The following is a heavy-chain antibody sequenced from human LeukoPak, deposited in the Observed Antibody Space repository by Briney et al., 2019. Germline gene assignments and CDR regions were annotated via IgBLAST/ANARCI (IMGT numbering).Heavy chain of an antibody. V-gene: IGHV4-39*01. D-gene: IGHD1-26*01. CDR2: IHYSGNT. CDR1: GDSISSGTFY. CDR3: GRVGATIWTGMEF. Sequence: SETLSLTCTVSGDSISSGTFYWGWVRQPPGKGLEWIGSIHYSGNTYYNPSLKSPVTISVDTSKNQFSLNLSSVTAADTAVYCAGRVGATIWTGMEFWGQGFLVTVSS. J-gene: IGHJ4*02.